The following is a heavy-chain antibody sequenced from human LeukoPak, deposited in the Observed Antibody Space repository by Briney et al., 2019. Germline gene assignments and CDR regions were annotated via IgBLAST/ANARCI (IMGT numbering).Heavy chain of an antibody. CDR2: IWYDGSNK. CDR1: GFTFSSYG. Sequence: GRSLRLSCAASGFTFSSYGMHWVRQAPGKGLEWVAVIWYDGSNKYYADSVKGRFTISRDNAKNSLYLQMNSLRAEDTAVYYCARASGDTVDTTTMGSYWGQGTLVTVSS. V-gene: IGHV3-33*01. D-gene: IGHD5-18*01. CDR3: ARASGDTVDTTTMGSY. J-gene: IGHJ4*02.